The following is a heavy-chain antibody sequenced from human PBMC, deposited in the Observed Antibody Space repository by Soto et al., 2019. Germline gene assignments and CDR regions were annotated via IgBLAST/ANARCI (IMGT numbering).Heavy chain of an antibody. CDR3: ARAVVRGVPWPPLFDY. CDR1: GGSISSYY. J-gene: IGHJ4*02. V-gene: IGHV4-59*01. Sequence: SETLSLTCTVSGGSISSYYWSWIRQPPGKGLEWIGYIYYSGSTNYNPSLKSRVAISVDTSKNQFSLKLSSVTAADTAVYYCARAVVRGVPWPPLFDYWGQGTLVTVSS. D-gene: IGHD3-10*01. CDR2: IYYSGST.